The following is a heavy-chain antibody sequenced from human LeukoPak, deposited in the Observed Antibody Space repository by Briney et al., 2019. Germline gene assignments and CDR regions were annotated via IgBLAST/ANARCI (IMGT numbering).Heavy chain of an antibody. D-gene: IGHD3-10*01. V-gene: IGHV4-4*02. CDR3: ARRYYFGSGTYYDHFDH. CDR1: GGSISSSNW. J-gene: IGHJ4*02. CDR2: ISHSGSI. Sequence: TASGTLSLTCAVSGGSISSSNWWTWVRQPPGKGLEWIGEISHSGSINYNPSLKSRVTISVDKSKNHFSLNLSSVTAADTAVYYCARRYYFGSGTYYDHFDHWGQGTLVTVSS.